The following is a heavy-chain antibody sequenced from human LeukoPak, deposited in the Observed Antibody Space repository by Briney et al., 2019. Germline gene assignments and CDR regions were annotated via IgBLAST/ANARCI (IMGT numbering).Heavy chain of an antibody. V-gene: IGHV3-23*01. J-gene: IGHJ4*02. Sequence: PGGSLRLPCAASGFTFSSYAMSWVRQAPGKGLEWVSAISGSGGSTYYADSVKGRFTISRDNSKNTLYLQMNSLRAEDTAVYYCAREQRYFDWLPDYWGQGTLVTVSS. CDR2: ISGSGGST. CDR3: AREQRYFDWLPDY. CDR1: GFTFSSYA. D-gene: IGHD3-9*01.